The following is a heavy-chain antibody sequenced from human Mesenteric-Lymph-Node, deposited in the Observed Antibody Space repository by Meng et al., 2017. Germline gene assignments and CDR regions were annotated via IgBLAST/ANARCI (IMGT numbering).Heavy chain of an antibody. CDR2: INTNTGNP. V-gene: IGHV7-4-1*04. CDR1: GYILTTYA. J-gene: IGHJ5*02. CDR3: VRGDWFDP. Sequence: QVQLVQAGSEFKKPGASVKVSCKASGYILTTYAMNWGRQAPGQGLEWMGWINTNTGNPTYAQGFTGRIVFSLDTSVNMAYLQITSLKAEDTAVYYCVRGDWFDPWGQGTLVTVSS.